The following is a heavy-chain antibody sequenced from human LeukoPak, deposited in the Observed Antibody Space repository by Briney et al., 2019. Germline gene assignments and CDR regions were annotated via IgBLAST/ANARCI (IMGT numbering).Heavy chain of an antibody. CDR2: INWNGGST. V-gene: IGHV3-20*04. D-gene: IGHD2-15*01. CDR3: AKEGFYCSGGSCYSLYYYYMDV. Sequence: TGGSLRLSCAASGFTVSSNYMSWVRQAPGKGLEWVSGINWNGGSTGYADSVKGRFTISRDNAKNSLYLQMNSLRAEDTAVYYCAKEGFYCSGGSCYSLYYYYMDVWGKGTTVTVSS. J-gene: IGHJ6*03. CDR1: GFTVSSNY.